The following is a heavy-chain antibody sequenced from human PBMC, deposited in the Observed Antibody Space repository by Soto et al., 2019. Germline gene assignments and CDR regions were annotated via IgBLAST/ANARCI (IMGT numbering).Heavy chain of an antibody. CDR1: GFTFSSYA. J-gene: IGHJ4*01. CDR2: LSYDGSDK. D-gene: IGHD3-16*02. CDR3: AKALGELSTESYDY. V-gene: IGHV3-30*18. Sequence: QVQLVESGGGVVQPGRSLRLSCAASGFTFSSYAMHWVRQAPGKGLEWVAVLSYDGSDKYYADSVKGRFTISRDNSKNPLNLQMPSLRADDPAVYYCAKALGELSTESYDYWGHGTLITVSS.